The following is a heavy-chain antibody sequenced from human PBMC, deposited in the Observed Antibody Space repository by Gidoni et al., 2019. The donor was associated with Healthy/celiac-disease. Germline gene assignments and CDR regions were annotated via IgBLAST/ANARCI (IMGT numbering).Heavy chain of an antibody. Sequence: QLQLQESGPGLVKPSETLSLPCTASGGSISSSSYYWGWIRQPPGKGLEWLGSIYYSGSTYYNPSLKSRVTISVDTSKNQFSLKLSSVTAADTAVYYCAVGDYYYYGMDVWGQGTTVTVSS. CDR2: IYYSGST. V-gene: IGHV4-39*01. J-gene: IGHJ6*02. CDR1: GGSISSSSYY. CDR3: AVGDYYYYGMDV.